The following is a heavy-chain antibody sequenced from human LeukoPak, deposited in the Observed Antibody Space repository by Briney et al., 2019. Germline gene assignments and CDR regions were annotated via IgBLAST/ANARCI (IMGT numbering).Heavy chain of an antibody. Sequence: SETLSLTCTVSGGSISGYYWNWIRQPPGKRLEWIAYIYYSGNTHYNPSLNSRVTISVNTPKNHFSLQLSSVTAADTAVDYCARGRYYYGSGSYYNTYYYYYYMDVWGKGTTVTVSS. V-gene: IGHV4-59*12. CDR2: IYYSGNT. J-gene: IGHJ6*03. D-gene: IGHD3-10*01. CDR1: GGSISGYY. CDR3: ARGRYYYGSGSYYNTYYYYYYMDV.